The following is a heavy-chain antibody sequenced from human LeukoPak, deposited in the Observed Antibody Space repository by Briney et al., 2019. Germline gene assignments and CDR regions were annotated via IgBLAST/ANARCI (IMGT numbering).Heavy chain of an antibody. J-gene: IGHJ5*02. CDR2: INHSGST. CDR1: DVSLSAYY. D-gene: IGHD6-19*01. CDR3: ARPRPRVAGTHNWFDP. V-gene: IGHV4-34*01. Sequence: SETLSLTCAVYDVSLSAYYWSWIRQPPGKGLEWIGEINHSGSTNYNPSLKSRVTISVDTSKNQFSLKLSSVTAADTAVYYCARPRPRVAGTHNWFDPWGQGTLVTVSS.